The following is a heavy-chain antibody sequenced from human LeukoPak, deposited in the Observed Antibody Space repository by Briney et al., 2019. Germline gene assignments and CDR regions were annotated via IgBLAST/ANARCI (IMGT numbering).Heavy chain of an antibody. V-gene: IGHV3-23*01. D-gene: IGHD3-9*01. CDR3: ASTYYDILTGSFYFDY. CDR2: ISGSGGST. CDR1: GFTFSSYA. J-gene: IGHJ4*02. Sequence: PGGSLRLSCAASGFTFSSYAMSWVRQAPGKGLEWVSAISGSGGSTYYADSVKGRFTISRDNSKNTLYLQMNSLRAEDTAVYYCASTYYDILTGSFYFDYWGQGTLVTVSP.